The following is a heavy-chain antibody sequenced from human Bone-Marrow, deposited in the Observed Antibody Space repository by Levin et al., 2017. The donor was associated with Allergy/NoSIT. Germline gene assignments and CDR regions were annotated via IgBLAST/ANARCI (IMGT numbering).Heavy chain of an antibody. CDR3: ARGVMIRLGGIIASYALDV. V-gene: IGHV1-24*01. D-gene: IGHD3-16*02. CDR2: YDPENAET. Sequence: ASVKVSCRVSGYTFTEVSMQWVRQSPVKGLEWIGGYDPENAETIYGQNFQGRVTMTEDTSRDTAYMELTRLSFDDTAVYYCARGVMIRLGGIIASYALDVWGQGTTVTVSS. J-gene: IGHJ6*02. CDR1: GYTFTEVS.